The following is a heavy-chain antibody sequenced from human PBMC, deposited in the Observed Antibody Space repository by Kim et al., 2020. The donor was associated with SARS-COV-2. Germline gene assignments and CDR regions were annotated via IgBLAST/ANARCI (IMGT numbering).Heavy chain of an antibody. CDR3: AKDPTSYYYDSSGYYPFDY. CDR1: GFTFSSYA. J-gene: IGHJ4*02. CDR2: ISGSGGST. V-gene: IGHV3-23*01. Sequence: GGSLRLSCAASGFTFSSYAMSWVRQAPGKGLEWVSAISGSGGSTYYADSVKGRFTISRDNSKNTLYLQMNSLRAEDTAVYYCAKDPTSYYYDSSGYYPFDYWGQGTLVTVSS. D-gene: IGHD3-22*01.